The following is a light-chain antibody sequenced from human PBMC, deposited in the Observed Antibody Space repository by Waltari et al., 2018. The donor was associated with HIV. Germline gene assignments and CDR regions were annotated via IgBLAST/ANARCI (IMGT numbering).Light chain of an antibody. V-gene: IGLV2-23*02. J-gene: IGLJ2*01. CDR3: CSYAGSREV. Sequence: QSALTQPAAVSGSPGQSVPISCPGPSNDVGGSTYVSCYQQHPGKAPKLMIYDVSKRPSGVSTRFSGSKSGNTASLTISGLQAEDEADYYCCSYAGSREVFGGGTKLTVL. CDR1: SNDVGGSTY. CDR2: DVS.